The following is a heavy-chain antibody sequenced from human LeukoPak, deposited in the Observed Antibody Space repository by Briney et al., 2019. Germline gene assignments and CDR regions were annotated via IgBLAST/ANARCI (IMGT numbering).Heavy chain of an antibody. CDR3: ARFLYRVVPAADFDY. D-gene: IGHD2-2*01. Sequence: ASVKASCKASGYTFTSYGISWVRQAPGQGLEWMGWISAYNGNTNYAQKLQGRVTMTTDTSTSTAYMELRSLRSDDTAVYYCARFLYRVVPAADFDYWGQGTLVTVSS. CDR1: GYTFTSYG. CDR2: ISAYNGNT. V-gene: IGHV1-18*01. J-gene: IGHJ4*02.